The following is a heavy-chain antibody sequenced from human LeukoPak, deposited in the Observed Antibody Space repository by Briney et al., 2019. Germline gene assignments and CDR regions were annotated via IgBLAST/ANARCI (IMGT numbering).Heavy chain of an antibody. CDR1: GYTFSTYS. Sequence: GGSLRLSCAASGYTFSTYSMNWVRQAPGKGLEWLSYISSGSSTIYYADSVKGRFTISRDNAKNSLYLQMNSLRDEDTAVYYCAKSSGWFLDYWGQGTLVTVSS. D-gene: IGHD6-19*01. CDR3: AKSSGWFLDY. CDR2: ISSGSSTI. J-gene: IGHJ4*02. V-gene: IGHV3-48*02.